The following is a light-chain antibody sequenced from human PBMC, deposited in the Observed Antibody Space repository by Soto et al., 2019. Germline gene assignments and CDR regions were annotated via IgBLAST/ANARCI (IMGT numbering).Light chain of an antibody. J-gene: IGKJ1*01. CDR2: GAS. CDR1: QSIRHY. CDR3: QHHNSYSQT. V-gene: IGKV1-5*01. Sequence: DIQMTQPPPTLSASVGDRVTITCRASQSIRHYLAWYQQMPGKAPKLLIYGASTLQSGVPSRFSGSGSGTKFTLTISSLQPDDFGTYFCQHHNSYSQTFGQGTKVDIK.